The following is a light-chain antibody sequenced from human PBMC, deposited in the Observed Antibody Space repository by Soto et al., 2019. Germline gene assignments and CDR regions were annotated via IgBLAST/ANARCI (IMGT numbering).Light chain of an antibody. J-gene: IGLJ2*01. V-gene: IGLV2-14*01. CDR1: SSDVGDYNY. CDR2: DVS. Sequence: QSALTQPASVSGSPGQSITISCTGTSSDVGDYNYVSWYQQDPGKAPKLMIYDVSNRPSGVSNRFSGSKSGNTASLTISGLQAEDEDDYYCGSYTSSSTLVVFGGGTKLTVL. CDR3: GSYTSSSTLVV.